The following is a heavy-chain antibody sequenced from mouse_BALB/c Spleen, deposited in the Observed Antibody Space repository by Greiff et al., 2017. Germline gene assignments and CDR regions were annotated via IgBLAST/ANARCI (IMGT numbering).Heavy chain of an antibody. CDR3: ARDTTNEYGPFAY. J-gene: IGHJ3*01. D-gene: IGHD2-10*02. CDR1: GFSLTSYG. V-gene: IGHV2-9*02. CDR2: IWAGGST. Sequence: VKLVESGPGLVAPSQSLSITCTVSGFSLTSYGVHWVRQPPGKGLEWLRVIWAGGSTNYNSALMSRLSISKDNSKSQVFLKMNSLQTDDTAMYYCARDTTNEYGPFAYWGQGTLVTVSA.